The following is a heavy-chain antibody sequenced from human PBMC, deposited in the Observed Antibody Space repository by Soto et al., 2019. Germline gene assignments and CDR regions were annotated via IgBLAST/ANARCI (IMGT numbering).Heavy chain of an antibody. CDR3: VRQPNRPLGGDD. D-gene: IGHD2-15*01. V-gene: IGHV4-39*01. CDR1: GASLSSPTFY. J-gene: IGHJ4*02. CDR2: IYYSGTT. Sequence: QLQESGPGLVKASEALSLTCTVSGASLSSPTFYWGWVCQSPEKGLEWIGSIYYSGTTHYNPSLKARLPLSVDPSNMQFSLKLTSVTAADTGVYYCVRQPNRPLGGDDWGQGTQVTVSS.